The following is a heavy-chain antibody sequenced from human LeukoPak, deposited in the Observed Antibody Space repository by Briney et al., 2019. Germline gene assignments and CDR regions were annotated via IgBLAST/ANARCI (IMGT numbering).Heavy chain of an antibody. CDR1: GFTFSSYS. CDR2: ISGSSSYI. D-gene: IGHD3-9*01. J-gene: IGHJ4*02. CDR3: ARDRHILTGYYTLPFDY. Sequence: GGSLRLSCAASGFTFSSYSMNWVRQAPGKGLEWVSSISGSSSYIYYADSVKGRFTISRDNAKNSLYLQMNSLRAEDTAVYYCARDRHILTGYYTLPFDYWGQGTLVTVSS. V-gene: IGHV3-21*01.